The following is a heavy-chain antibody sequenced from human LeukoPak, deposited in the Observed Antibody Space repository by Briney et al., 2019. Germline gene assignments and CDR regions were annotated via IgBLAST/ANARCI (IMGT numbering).Heavy chain of an antibody. CDR1: GFTFSNYN. D-gene: IGHD6-25*01. V-gene: IGHV3-48*01. Sequence: SLRLSCAASGFTFSNYNTNWVRQAPGKGLEWVSYISSSSSIIYYADSVKGRFTISRDNAKNSLYLQMNSLRAEDTAVYYCARGRPDYFDYWGQGTLVTVSS. J-gene: IGHJ4*02. CDR3: ARGRPDYFDY. CDR2: ISSSSSII.